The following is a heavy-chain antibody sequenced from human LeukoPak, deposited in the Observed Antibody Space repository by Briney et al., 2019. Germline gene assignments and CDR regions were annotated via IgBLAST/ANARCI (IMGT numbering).Heavy chain of an antibody. D-gene: IGHD4-23*01. V-gene: IGHV3-21*04. J-gene: IGHJ6*02. CDR2: ISSSSSYI. CDR1: GFTFSSYS. Sequence: GGSLRLSCAASGFTFSSYSMNWVRQAPGKGLEWVSSISSSSSYIYYADSVKGRFTISRDNAKNSLYLQMNSLRPEDTALYYCAKGRDGGNDEYYYYGMDVWGQGTTVTVSS. CDR3: AKGRDGGNDEYYYYGMDV.